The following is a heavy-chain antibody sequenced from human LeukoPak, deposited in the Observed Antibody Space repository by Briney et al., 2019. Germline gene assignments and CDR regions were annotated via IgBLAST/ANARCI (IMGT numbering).Heavy chain of an antibody. Sequence: GGSLRLSXAASGFTFSSYWMSWVRQAPGKGLEWVANIKQDGSEKYYVDSVKGRFTISRDNAKNSLYLQMNSLRAEDTAVYYCARAPYYYGSGSDAFDIWGQGTMVTVSS. CDR2: IKQDGSEK. CDR1: GFTFSSYW. D-gene: IGHD3-10*01. J-gene: IGHJ3*02. CDR3: ARAPYYYGSGSDAFDI. V-gene: IGHV3-7*01.